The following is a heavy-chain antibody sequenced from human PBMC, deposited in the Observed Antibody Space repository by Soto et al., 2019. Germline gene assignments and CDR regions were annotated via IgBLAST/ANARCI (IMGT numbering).Heavy chain of an antibody. CDR1: GGSISRGGYY. D-gene: IGHD6-19*01. CDR2: TYNSGST. CDR3: ARVSGWYNWFDP. Sequence: PSETLSLTCTVSGGSISRGGYYWSWIRQNPGKGLEWIGYTYNSGSTYYNPSLKSRVTISVDKSKNQFSLKLSSVTAADTAVYYCARVSGWYNWFDPWGQGTLVTVSS. J-gene: IGHJ5*02. V-gene: IGHV4-31*03.